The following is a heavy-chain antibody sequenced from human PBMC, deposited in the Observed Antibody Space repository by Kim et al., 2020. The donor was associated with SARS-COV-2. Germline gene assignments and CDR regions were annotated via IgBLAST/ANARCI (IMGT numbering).Heavy chain of an antibody. J-gene: IGHJ4*02. CDR2: DESET. Sequence: DESETYYVDSVKGRFTISRDNAKNSVSLQMNSLRAGDTAVYYCARGSGLANWGQGTLVSVSS. CDR3: ARGSGLAN. V-gene: IGHV3-7*01.